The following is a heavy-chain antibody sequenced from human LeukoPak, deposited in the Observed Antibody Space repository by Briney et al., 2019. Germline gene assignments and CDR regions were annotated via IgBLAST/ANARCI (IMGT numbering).Heavy chain of an antibody. CDR2: MYGNGGGI. Sequence: GGSLRLSCAASGFTFSDYAMHWVRQAPGKGLEHISAMYGNGGGIYYADSVKGRFTISRDNFQNTLYLQMGSLTAEDMAVYYCARDSAASGWSEFDCWGQGTLVTVSS. CDR1: GFTFSDYA. D-gene: IGHD6-19*01. V-gene: IGHV3-64*02. CDR3: ARDSAASGWSEFDC. J-gene: IGHJ4*02.